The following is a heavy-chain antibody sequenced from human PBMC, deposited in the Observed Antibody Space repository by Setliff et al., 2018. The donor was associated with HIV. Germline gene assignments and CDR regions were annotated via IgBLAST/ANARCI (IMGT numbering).Heavy chain of an antibody. CDR2: IYHSGST. CDR1: GDSISSSSYY. V-gene: IGHV4-39*07. J-gene: IGHJ5*02. Sequence: SETLSLTCSVSGDSISSSSYYWGWIRQPPGKGLEWIGYIYHSGSTYYNPSLKSRVTLSVDTSKNQFSLQLTSVTAVDTAVYYCARKPDSRNWFDPWGQGTLVTVSS. CDR3: ARKPDSRNWFDP.